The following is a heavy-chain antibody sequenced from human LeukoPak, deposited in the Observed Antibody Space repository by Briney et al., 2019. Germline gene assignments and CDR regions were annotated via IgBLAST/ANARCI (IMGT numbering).Heavy chain of an antibody. CDR2: IYPGDSDT. V-gene: IGHV5-51*01. J-gene: IGHJ4*02. D-gene: IGHD6-13*01. CDR1: GYSFSSYW. CDR3: VRLVGYSSDY. Sequence: GESLKTSCKGSGYSFSSYWIGWVRQMPGKGLEWMGIIYPGDSDTRYSPSFQGQVTISADKSISTAYLQWSSLKASDTAIYYCVRLVGYSSDYWGQGTLVTVSS.